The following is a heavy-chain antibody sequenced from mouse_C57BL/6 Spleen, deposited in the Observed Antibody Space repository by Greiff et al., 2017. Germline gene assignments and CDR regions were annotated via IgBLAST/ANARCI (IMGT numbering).Heavy chain of an antibody. V-gene: IGHV5-17*01. CDR1: GFTFSDYG. Sequence: DVMLVESGGGLVKPGGSLKLSCAASGFTFSDYGMHWVRQAPEKGLEWVAYISSGSSTIYYADTVKGRFTISRDNAKNTLFLQMTSLRSEDTAMYYCARELGDYFDYWGQGTTLTVSS. CDR2: ISSGSSTI. D-gene: IGHD4-1*01. CDR3: ARELGDYFDY. J-gene: IGHJ2*01.